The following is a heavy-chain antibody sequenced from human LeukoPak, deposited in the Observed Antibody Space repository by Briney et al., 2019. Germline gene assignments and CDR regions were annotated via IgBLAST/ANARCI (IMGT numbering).Heavy chain of an antibody. J-gene: IGHJ6*02. CDR3: AKAPKLQYYDFWSGSEYYYGMDV. CDR1: GFTFSSYA. V-gene: IGHV3-23*01. Sequence: GGSLRLSCAASGFTFSSYAMSWVRQAPGKGLEWVSAISGSGGSTYYADSVKGRFTISRDNSKNTLYLQMNSLRAEDTAVYYCAKAPKLQYYDFWSGSEYYYGMDVWGQGTTVTVSS. CDR2: ISGSGGST. D-gene: IGHD3-3*01.